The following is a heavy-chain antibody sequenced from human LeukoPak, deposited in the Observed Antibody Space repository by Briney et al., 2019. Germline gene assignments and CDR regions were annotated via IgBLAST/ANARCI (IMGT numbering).Heavy chain of an antibody. CDR3: ARDGGYSYGKKGCFEK. J-gene: IGHJ4*02. V-gene: IGHV3-48*03. Sequence: GGSLRLSCAASGFTFSSYEMNWVRQAPGKGLEWVSYISSSGSTKYCADSVKGRFTISRDNAKNSLYLQMNSLRAEDTAVYYCARDGGYSYGKKGCFEKWGQGTLVTVSS. D-gene: IGHD5-18*01. CDR2: ISSSGSTK. CDR1: GFTFSSYE.